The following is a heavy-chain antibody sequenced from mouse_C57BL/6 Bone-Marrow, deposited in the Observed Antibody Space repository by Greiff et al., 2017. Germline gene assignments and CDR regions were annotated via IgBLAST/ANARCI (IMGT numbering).Heavy chain of an antibody. D-gene: IGHD2-2*01. CDR3: AREGSTMVKTWIDD. J-gene: IGHJ2*01. CDR2: IYPYTYGS. V-gene: IGHV1-14*01. Sequence: VLLQQSGPELVKPGASVKMSCTASGYTFTSFVMHWVKQKPGQGLEWIGSIYPYTYGSTYHEKFTGKATLTSDKSSSTAYMELSSLTSEDSAVYYCAREGSTMVKTWIDDWGQGTTLTVSS. CDR1: GYTFTSFV.